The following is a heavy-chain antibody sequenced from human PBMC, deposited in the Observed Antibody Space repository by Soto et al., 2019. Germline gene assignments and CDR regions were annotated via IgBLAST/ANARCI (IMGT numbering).Heavy chain of an antibody. Sequence: ASVKVSCKASGGTFSSYTISWVRQAPGQGLEWMGRIIPILGIANYAQKFQGRVTITADKSTSTAYMELSSLRSEDTAVYYCARDQRRVVVTAIRGYYGMDVWGQGTTVTVSS. CDR1: GGTFSSYT. D-gene: IGHD2-21*02. J-gene: IGHJ6*02. CDR3: ARDQRRVVVTAIRGYYGMDV. V-gene: IGHV1-69*04. CDR2: IIPILGIA.